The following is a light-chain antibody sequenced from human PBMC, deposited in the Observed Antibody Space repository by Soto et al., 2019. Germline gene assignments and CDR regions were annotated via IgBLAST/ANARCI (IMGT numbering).Light chain of an antibody. CDR2: DVS. CDR3: SSYTGRSPHVA. J-gene: IGLJ2*01. Sequence: QSALPQSASGSGSPGQSITISCTGTSTGVGGYNYVSWYQHHPGKAAKVMIYDVSNRPSGVSNRFSGSKSGNTASLTISGLQAEDEADYYCSSYTGRSPHVAFGGGTKLTAL. CDR1: STGVGGYNY. V-gene: IGLV2-14*03.